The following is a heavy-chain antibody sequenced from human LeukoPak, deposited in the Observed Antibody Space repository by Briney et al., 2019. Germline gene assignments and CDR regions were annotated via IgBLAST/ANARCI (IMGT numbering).Heavy chain of an antibody. J-gene: IGHJ4*02. V-gene: IGHV3-21*01. Sequence: GGSLRLSCAASGFTFSSYSMNWVRQAPGKGLEWVSSISSSSSYIYYADSVKGRFTISRDNAKNSLYLQMNSLRAEDTAVYCCAREDYNSRDFDYWGQGTLVTVSS. CDR2: ISSSSSYI. D-gene: IGHD5-24*01. CDR3: AREDYNSRDFDY. CDR1: GFTFSSYS.